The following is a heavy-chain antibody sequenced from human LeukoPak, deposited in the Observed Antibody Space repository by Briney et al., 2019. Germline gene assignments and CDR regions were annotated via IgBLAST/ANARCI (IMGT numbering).Heavy chain of an antibody. V-gene: IGHV3-11*01. Sequence: PGGSLRPSCAASGFTFSDYYMTWIRQAPGKGLEWVSFISSSGDSLYYADSVEGRFTISRDNAQDSVYLQMNSLRAEDTAVYYCAREVVIVPDYYYYGLDVWGQGTTVTVSS. CDR1: GFTFSDYY. D-gene: IGHD2/OR15-2a*01. CDR2: ISSSGDSL. J-gene: IGHJ6*02. CDR3: AREVVIVPDYYYYGLDV.